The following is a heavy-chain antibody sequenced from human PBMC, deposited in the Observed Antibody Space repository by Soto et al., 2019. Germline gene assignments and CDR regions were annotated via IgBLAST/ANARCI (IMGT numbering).Heavy chain of an antibody. CDR2: MNPNSGNT. V-gene: IGHV1-8*01. Sequence: QVQLVQSGAEVRKPGASVKVSCKASGYTFTSYDINWVRQATGQGLEWMGWMNPNSGNTGYAQKFQGRVTMTRNSSITTAYMELSSLRSEDTAVYYCARDCGGYCISSSCMDVWGQGTTVTFSS. CDR3: ARDCGGYCISSSCMDV. J-gene: IGHJ6*02. CDR1: GYTFTSYD. D-gene: IGHD2-2*01.